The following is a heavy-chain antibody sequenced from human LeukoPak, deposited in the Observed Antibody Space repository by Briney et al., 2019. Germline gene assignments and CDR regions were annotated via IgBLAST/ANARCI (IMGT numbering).Heavy chain of an antibody. CDR2: ISSSGSTI. CDR1: GFTFSSYA. J-gene: IGHJ4*02. Sequence: GGSLRLSCAASGFTFSSYAMSWVRQAPGKGLEWVSYISSSGSTIYYADSVKGRFTISRDNAKNSLYLQMNSLRDEDTAVYFCARVSRYDSSGYYYSSFFDYWGQGTLVTVSS. D-gene: IGHD3-22*01. V-gene: IGHV3-48*02. CDR3: ARVSRYDSSGYYYSSFFDY.